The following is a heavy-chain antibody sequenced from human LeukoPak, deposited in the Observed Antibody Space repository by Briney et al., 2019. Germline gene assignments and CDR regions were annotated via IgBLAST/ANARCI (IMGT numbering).Heavy chain of an antibody. J-gene: IGHJ4*02. D-gene: IGHD3-22*01. Sequence: GGSLRLSCAASGFTFSSYAMHWVRQAPGKGLEYVSAISSNGGSTYYANSVKGRFTISRDNSKNTLYLQMGSLRAEDMAVYYCAKAPPYYDSSGPSEYWGQGTLVTVSS. CDR2: ISSNGGST. CDR3: AKAPPYYDSSGPSEY. CDR1: GFTFSSYA. V-gene: IGHV3-64*01.